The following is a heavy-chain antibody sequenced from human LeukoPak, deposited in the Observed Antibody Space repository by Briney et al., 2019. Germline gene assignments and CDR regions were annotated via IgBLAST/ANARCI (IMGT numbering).Heavy chain of an antibody. J-gene: IGHJ4*02. CDR2: IYYSGST. D-gene: IGHD3-10*01. CDR3: AGDSGYGSATC. CDR1: GDSISSYY. V-gene: IGHV4-59*01. Sequence: SETLSLTCTVSGDSISSYYWSWIRQPPGEGLEGIGYIYYSGSTSYNPSLKSRVTMSIDTSKNQFSLKLTSVTAADTAVYYCAGDSGYGSATCWGQGTLVTVSS.